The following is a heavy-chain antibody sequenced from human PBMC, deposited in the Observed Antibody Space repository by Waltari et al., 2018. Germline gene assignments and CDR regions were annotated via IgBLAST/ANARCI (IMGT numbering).Heavy chain of an antibody. CDR3: AREDKTTVTKGGWFDP. CDR1: GGSISSGDYY. CDR2: IYYSGGT. D-gene: IGHD4-17*01. Sequence: QVQLQESGPGLVKPSQTLSLTCTVSGGSISSGDYYWSWIRQPPGKGLEWIGYIYYSGGTYYNPSRKSRVTISVDTSKNQFSLKLSSVTAADTAVYYCAREDKTTVTKGGWFDPWGQGTLVTVSS. V-gene: IGHV4-30-4*08. J-gene: IGHJ5*02.